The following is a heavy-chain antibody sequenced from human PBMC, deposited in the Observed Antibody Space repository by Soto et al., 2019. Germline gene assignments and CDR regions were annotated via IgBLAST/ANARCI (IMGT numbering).Heavy chain of an antibody. CDR1: GYTFTDYY. D-gene: IGHD3-10*01. V-gene: IGHV1-46*01. Sequence: ASVKYSCKAYGYTFTDYYIHWVRQAPGQGLEWMGIINPSAGSTTYAQKFQGRVTITADESTSTAYMELSSLRSEDTAVYYCARFPYGSGSDPLVYWGQGTLVTVSS. CDR2: INPSAGST. CDR3: ARFPYGSGSDPLVY. J-gene: IGHJ4*02.